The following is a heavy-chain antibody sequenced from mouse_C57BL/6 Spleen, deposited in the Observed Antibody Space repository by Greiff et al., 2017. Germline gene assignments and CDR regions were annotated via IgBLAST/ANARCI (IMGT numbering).Heavy chain of an antibody. J-gene: IGHJ2*01. Sequence: VKLMESGAELVRPGASVKLSCKASGYTFTDYYINWVKQRPGQGLEWIARIYPGSGNTYYNEKFKGKATLTAEKSSSTAYMQLSSLTSEDSAVYFCARTGVTGYYFDCWGQGTTLTVAS. V-gene: IGHV1-76*01. CDR1: GYTFTDYY. CDR2: IYPGSGNT. D-gene: IGHD4-1*01. CDR3: ARTGVTGYYFDC.